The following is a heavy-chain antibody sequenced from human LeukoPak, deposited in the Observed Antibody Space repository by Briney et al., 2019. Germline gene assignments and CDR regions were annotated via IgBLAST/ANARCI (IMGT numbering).Heavy chain of an antibody. CDR3: ARGFLGAFDI. CDR2: ISGSGGST. CDR1: GFTVSTSA. V-gene: IGHV3-23*01. J-gene: IGHJ3*02. Sequence: GGSLRLSCAAAGFTVSTSAMSWVRQAPGKGLEWVSGISGSGGSTYYADSVKGRFTISRDNSKNTLYLQMNSLRAEDTAVYYCARGFLGAFDIWGQGTMVTVSS. D-gene: IGHD3-10*01.